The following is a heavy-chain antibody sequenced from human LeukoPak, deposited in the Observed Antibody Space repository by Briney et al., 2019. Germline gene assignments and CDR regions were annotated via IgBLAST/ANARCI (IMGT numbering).Heavy chain of an antibody. D-gene: IGHD6-13*01. CDR3: ARGAAYYYYYMDV. CDR1: GGSISSSSYY. Sequence: SETLSLTCTVSGGSISSSSYYWGWIRQPPGKGLEWIGSIYYSGSTYYNPSLKSRVTISVDTSKNQFSLKLSSVTAADTAVYYCARGAAYYYYYMDVWGKGTTVTVSS. CDR2: IYYSGST. V-gene: IGHV4-39*01. J-gene: IGHJ6*03.